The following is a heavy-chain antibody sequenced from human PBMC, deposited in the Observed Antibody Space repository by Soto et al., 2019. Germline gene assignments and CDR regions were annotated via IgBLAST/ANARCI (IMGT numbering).Heavy chain of an antibody. Sequence: EVQLLESGGGLVQPGGSLRLSCAASGFTFSSYAMRWVRQAPGKGLEWVSAISGSGGSTYYADSVKGRFTISRDNSKNTLYLQMNSLRAEDTAVYYCAKDLGANDWFDPWGQGTLVTVSS. CDR3: AKDLGANDWFDP. CDR2: ISGSGGST. CDR1: GFTFSSYA. D-gene: IGHD1-26*01. J-gene: IGHJ5*02. V-gene: IGHV3-23*01.